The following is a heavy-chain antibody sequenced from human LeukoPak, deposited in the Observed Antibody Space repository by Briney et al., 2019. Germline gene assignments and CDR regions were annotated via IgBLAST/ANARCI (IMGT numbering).Heavy chain of an antibody. Sequence: PGGSLRLSCAASGVSFSTYAMHWVRQAPGKGLEWVAVVSFNGHDTYYADSVKGRFNISRDNFENTLYLQINSLRTEDTAVYYCARGGYQPYYFYMDVWGRGTTVTVSS. CDR3: ARGGYQPYYFYMDV. V-gene: IGHV3-30*04. CDR1: GVSFSTYA. J-gene: IGHJ6*03. CDR2: VSFNGHDT. D-gene: IGHD5-12*01.